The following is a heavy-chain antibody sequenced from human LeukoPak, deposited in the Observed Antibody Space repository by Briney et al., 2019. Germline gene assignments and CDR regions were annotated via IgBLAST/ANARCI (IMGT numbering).Heavy chain of an antibody. Sequence: GGSLRLSCAASGFTFSSYGMHWVRQAPGKGLEWVAYTSYDGSNENYIESVKGRFIISRDNSRNTLHLQMNSLRAEDTALYYCARWDGGDEGRLRYWGQGTLVTVSS. D-gene: IGHD2-21*02. J-gene: IGHJ4*02. CDR3: ARWDGGDEGRLRY. V-gene: IGHV3-33*01. CDR1: GFTFSSYG. CDR2: TSYDGSNE.